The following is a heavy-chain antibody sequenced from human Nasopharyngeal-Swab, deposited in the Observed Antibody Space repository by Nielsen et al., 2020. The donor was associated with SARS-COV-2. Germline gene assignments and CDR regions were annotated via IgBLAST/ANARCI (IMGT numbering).Heavy chain of an antibody. J-gene: IGHJ4*02. Sequence: WIRQPPGKGLEWVSSISSSSSYIYYADSVKGRFTISRDNAKNSLYLQMNCLRAEDTAVYYCARVPSTAVADNWGQGTLVTVSS. CDR2: ISSSSSYI. D-gene: IGHD6-19*01. V-gene: IGHV3-21*01. CDR3: ARVPSTAVADN.